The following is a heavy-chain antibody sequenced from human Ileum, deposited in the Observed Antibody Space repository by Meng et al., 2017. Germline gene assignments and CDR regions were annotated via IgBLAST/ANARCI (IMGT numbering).Heavy chain of an antibody. CDR3: GREAAQGGVVGGCFDY. CDR2: IYHSGSA. D-gene: IGHD3-16*01. Sequence: QVQLQESGPGLVKPSQTLTLTCTVTGGSISSDGYYWSWIRQPPGKGLEVIGYIYHSGSANYNPSLKSRVNISADTYKNNFSLKLSSVTAGDTAVYYGGREAAQGGVVGGCFDYWGQGTLVTVSS. CDR1: GGSISSDGYY. J-gene: IGHJ4*02. V-gene: IGHV4-31*03.